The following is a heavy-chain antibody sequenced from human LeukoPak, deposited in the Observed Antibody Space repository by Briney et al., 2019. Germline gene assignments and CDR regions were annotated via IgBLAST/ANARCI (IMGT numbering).Heavy chain of an antibody. V-gene: IGHV3-74*01. J-gene: IGHJ4*02. CDR2: IKSDGSSS. CDR1: GFTFSSYFW. Sequence: GGSLRLSCAASGFTFSSYFWMHWVRQAPGKGLVWVSRIKSDGSSSTYADSVKGRFTISRDNSKNSLYLQMNSLRTEDTALYYCARKHLESSSWYLPFDYWGQGTLVTVSS. D-gene: IGHD6-13*01. CDR3: ARKHLESSSWYLPFDY.